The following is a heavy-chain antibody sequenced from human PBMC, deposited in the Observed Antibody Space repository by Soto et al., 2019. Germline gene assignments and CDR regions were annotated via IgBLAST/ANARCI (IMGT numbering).Heavy chain of an antibody. CDR3: ARQVNSGTYDR. D-gene: IGHD1-26*01. V-gene: IGHV4-39*01. CDR1: GRSIKTGADY. CDR2: IYYSGTT. Sequence: QLQLQESGPGLVKPSETLSLTCTVSGRSIKTGADYWGWIRQPPGKGLEWIGNIYYSGTTYYNPSLKSRVTISVDTSKNQFSLKLTSVTAADTAAYYCARQVNSGTYDRWGQGTLVTVSS. J-gene: IGHJ5*02.